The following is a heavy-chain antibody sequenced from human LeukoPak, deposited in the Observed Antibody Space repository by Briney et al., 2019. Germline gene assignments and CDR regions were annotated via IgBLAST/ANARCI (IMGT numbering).Heavy chain of an antibody. Sequence: ASVKVSCKASGYTFTSYDINWVRQATGQGLEWMGWINAGNGNTKYSQKFQGRVTITRDTSASTAYMELSSLRSEDTAVYYCARDPSGYSYWNPGFDYWGQGTLVTVSS. J-gene: IGHJ4*02. D-gene: IGHD5-18*01. CDR2: INAGNGNT. CDR1: GYTFTSYD. V-gene: IGHV1-3*01. CDR3: ARDPSGYSYWNPGFDY.